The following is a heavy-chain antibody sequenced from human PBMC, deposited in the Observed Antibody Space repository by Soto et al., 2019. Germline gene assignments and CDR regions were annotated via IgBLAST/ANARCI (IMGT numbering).Heavy chain of an antibody. Sequence: QVQLVESGGGVVQPGRSLRLSCAASGFTFSSYGMHWVRQAPGKGLEWVAVISYDGSNKYYADSVKGRFTISRDNSKNTLYLQINSLRAEDTAVYYCAKDYGDIAEYFQHRGQGTLVTVSS. D-gene: IGHD4-17*01. CDR3: AKDYGDIAEYFQH. V-gene: IGHV3-30*18. J-gene: IGHJ1*01. CDR2: ISYDGSNK. CDR1: GFTFSSYG.